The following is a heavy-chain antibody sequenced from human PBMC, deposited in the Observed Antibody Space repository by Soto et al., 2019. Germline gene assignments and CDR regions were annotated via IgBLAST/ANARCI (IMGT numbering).Heavy chain of an antibody. CDR1: GFTFSSYS. Sequence: GGSLRLSCAASGFTFSSYSMNWVRQAPGKGLEWVSSISSSSSYIYYADSVKGRFTISRDNAKNSLYLQMNSLRAEDTAVYYCARDGKWSWKYQPRIYYFDYWGQGTLVTVSS. D-gene: IGHD2-2*01. J-gene: IGHJ4*02. CDR3: ARDGKWSWKYQPRIYYFDY. CDR2: ISSSSSYI. V-gene: IGHV3-21*01.